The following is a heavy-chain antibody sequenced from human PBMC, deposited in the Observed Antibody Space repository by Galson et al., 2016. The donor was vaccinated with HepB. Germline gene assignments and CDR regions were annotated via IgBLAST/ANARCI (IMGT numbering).Heavy chain of an antibody. V-gene: IGHV3-30*18. CDR3: AKDRTLSSDYFDS. Sequence: SLRLSCAASGYTFSSHGMHWVRQAPGKGLESVAAISFDGSEEYHADSVKGRFTISRDTSKNTLYLQMNSLRPEDTGLYYCAKDRTLSSDYFDSWGQGTLVTVSS. CDR1: GYTFSSHG. CDR2: ISFDGSEE. J-gene: IGHJ4*02.